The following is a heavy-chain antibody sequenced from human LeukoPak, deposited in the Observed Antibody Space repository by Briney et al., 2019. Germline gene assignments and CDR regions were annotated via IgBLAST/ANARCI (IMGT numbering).Heavy chain of an antibody. V-gene: IGHV3-23*01. J-gene: IGHJ4*02. CDR1: GFTFSSNG. Sequence: GGSLRLSCAASGFTFSSNGMNWVRQAPGKGLEWVSSFSVSSGNAYYADSVKGRFTISRDNSKNTFYLQMNSLRAEDTALYYCGVVPAATRGVDWGQGAPVTVSS. CDR2: FSVSSGNA. D-gene: IGHD2-2*01. CDR3: GVVPAATRGVD.